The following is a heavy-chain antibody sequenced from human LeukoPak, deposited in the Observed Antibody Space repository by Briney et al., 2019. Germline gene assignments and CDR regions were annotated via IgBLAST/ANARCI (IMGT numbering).Heavy chain of an antibody. CDR1: GGSISSGGYY. D-gene: IGHD5-12*01. CDR2: IYYSGST. Sequence: SETLSLTCTVSGGSISSGGYYWSWIRQPPGKGLEWIGYIYYSGSTNYNPSLKSRVTISVDTSKNQFSLKLSSVTAADTAVYYCARSLRGYNGPFDYWGQGTLVTVSS. J-gene: IGHJ4*02. V-gene: IGHV4-61*08. CDR3: ARSLRGYNGPFDY.